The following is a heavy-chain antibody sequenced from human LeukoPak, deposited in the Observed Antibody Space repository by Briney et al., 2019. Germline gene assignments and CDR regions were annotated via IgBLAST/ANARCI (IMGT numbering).Heavy chain of an antibody. D-gene: IGHD3-3*01. CDR3: ATWSKTSYFDY. Sequence: TSETLSLTCTVSGGSISSGSYYWSWIRQPAGKGLEWIGRIYTSGSTNYNPSLKSRVTISVDTSKNQFSLKLSSVTAADTAVYYCATWSKTSYFDYWGQGTLVTVSS. CDR1: GGSISSGSYY. V-gene: IGHV4-61*02. CDR2: IYTSGST. J-gene: IGHJ4*02.